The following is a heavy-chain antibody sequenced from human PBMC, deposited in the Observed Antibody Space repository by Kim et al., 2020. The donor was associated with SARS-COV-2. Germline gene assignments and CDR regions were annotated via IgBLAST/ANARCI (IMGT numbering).Heavy chain of an antibody. V-gene: IGHV1-3*01. J-gene: IGHJ4*02. CDR1: GYTFTSYA. CDR2: INAGNGNT. Sequence: ASVKVSCKASGYTFTSYAMHWVRQAPGQRLEWMGWINAGNGNTKYSQKFQGRVTITRDTSASTAYMELSSLRSEDTAVYYCATRQQLDRIYFDYWGQGTLVTVSS. CDR3: ATRQQLDRIYFDY. D-gene: IGHD6-13*01.